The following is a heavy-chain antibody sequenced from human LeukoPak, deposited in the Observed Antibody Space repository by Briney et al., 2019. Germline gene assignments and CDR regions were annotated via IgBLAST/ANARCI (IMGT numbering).Heavy chain of an antibody. V-gene: IGHV1-18*01. D-gene: IGHD6-13*01. Sequence: ASVKVSCKDSGYTFNHYGISWVRQAPGQGLEWLGWISAYNGNTNYAQKFQGRVTMTTDTPTSTAYMELRSLRSDDTAIYYCARWGDSSSWPPIWFDPWGQGTLVTVSS. CDR1: GYTFNHYG. CDR2: ISAYNGNT. J-gene: IGHJ5*02. CDR3: ARWGDSSSWPPIWFDP.